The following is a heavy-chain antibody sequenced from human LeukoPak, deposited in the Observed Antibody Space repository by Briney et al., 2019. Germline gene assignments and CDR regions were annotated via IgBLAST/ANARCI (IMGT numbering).Heavy chain of an antibody. CDR1: GYTFTGYY. CDR2: INPNSGGT. Sequence: GASVKVSCKASGYTFTGYYMHWVRQAPGQGLEWMGWINPNSGGTNYAQKFQGGVTMTRDTSVSTAYMELSRLRSDDTAVYYCARGVVLRYFDWSRGRYGMDVWGQGTTVTVSS. V-gene: IGHV1-2*02. J-gene: IGHJ6*02. CDR3: ARGVVLRYFDWSRGRYGMDV. D-gene: IGHD3-9*01.